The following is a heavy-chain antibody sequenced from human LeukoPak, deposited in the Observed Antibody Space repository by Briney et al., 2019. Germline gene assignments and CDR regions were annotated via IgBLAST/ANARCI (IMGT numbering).Heavy chain of an antibody. CDR1: GFTFSSYA. Sequence: GGSLRLSCAASGFTFSSYAMSWVRQAPGKGLEWVAFIRYDGSNKYYADSVKGRFTISRDNSKNTLYLQMNSLRAEDTAVYYCAKDGYYDFWSGSANWGQGTLVTVSS. CDR2: IRYDGSNK. D-gene: IGHD3-3*01. J-gene: IGHJ4*02. CDR3: AKDGYYDFWSGSAN. V-gene: IGHV3-30*02.